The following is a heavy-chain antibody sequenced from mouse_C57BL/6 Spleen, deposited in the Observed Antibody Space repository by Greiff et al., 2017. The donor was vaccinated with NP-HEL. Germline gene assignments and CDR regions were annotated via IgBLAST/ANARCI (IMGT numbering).Heavy chain of an antibody. J-gene: IGHJ2*01. CDR1: GYTFTDYY. V-gene: IGHV1-76*01. CDR2: IYPGSGNT. D-gene: IGHD1-1*01. CDR3: ARSRTISYLDY. Sequence: VQLQQSGAELVRPGASVKLSCKASGYTFTDYYINWVKQRPGQGLEWIARIYPGSGNTYYNEKFKGKATLTAEKSSSTAYMQLSSLTSEDSAVYFCARSRTISYLDYWGQGTTLTVSS.